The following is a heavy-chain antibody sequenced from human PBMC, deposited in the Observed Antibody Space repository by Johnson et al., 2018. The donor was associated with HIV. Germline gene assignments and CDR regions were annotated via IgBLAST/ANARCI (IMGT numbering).Heavy chain of an antibody. CDR1: GFTFSNYG. CDR3: YGYYDAFDI. J-gene: IGHJ3*02. D-gene: IGHD3-10*01. Sequence: QVQLVESGGGVVQPGGSLRLSCAASGFTFSNYGMHWVRQAPGKGLEWVAFIRFDGSNKYYADSVKGRFTVSRDSSKNTLFLQMTSLRVEDTAVYYCYGYYDAFDIWGQGTMVSVSS. V-gene: IGHV3-30*02. CDR2: IRFDGSNK.